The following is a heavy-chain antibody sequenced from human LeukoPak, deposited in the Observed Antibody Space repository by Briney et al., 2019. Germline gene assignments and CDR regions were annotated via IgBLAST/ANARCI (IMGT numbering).Heavy chain of an antibody. CDR1: GYTLTELS. Sequence: ASVKVSCKVSGYTLTELSMHWVRQAPGKGLEWMGGFDPEDGETIYAQKFQGRVTMTEDTSTDTACMELSSLRSEDTAVYYCATVRTIFGVPGGENWFDPWGQGTLVTVSS. CDR3: ATVRTIFGVPGGENWFDP. CDR2: FDPEDGET. V-gene: IGHV1-24*01. J-gene: IGHJ5*02. D-gene: IGHD3-3*01.